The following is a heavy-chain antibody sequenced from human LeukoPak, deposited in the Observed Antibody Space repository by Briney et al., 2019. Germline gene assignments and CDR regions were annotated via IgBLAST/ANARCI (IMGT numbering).Heavy chain of an antibody. D-gene: IGHD3-3*01. J-gene: IGHJ6*02. CDR2: IGTAGDT. CDR3: ARAGRDYDFWSGYPGTYYYYGMDV. V-gene: IGHV3-13*01. Sequence: GGSLRLSCAASGFTFSSYDMHWVRQATGKGLEWVSAIGTAGDTYYPGSVKGRFTISRENAKNSLYLQMNSLRAGDTAMYYCARAGRDYDFWSGYPGTYYYYGMDVWGQGTTVTVSS. CDR1: GFTFSSYD.